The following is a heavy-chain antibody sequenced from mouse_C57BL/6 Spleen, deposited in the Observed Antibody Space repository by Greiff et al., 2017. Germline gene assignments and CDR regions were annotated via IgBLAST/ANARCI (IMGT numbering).Heavy chain of an antibody. CDR2: ISSGSSTI. Sequence: EVQVVESGGGLVKPGGSLKLSCAASGFTFSDYGMHWVRQAPEKGLEWVAYISSGSSTIYYADIVKGRFTISRDNAKNTLFLQMTSLRSEDTAMYYCARNSPWFAYWGQGTLVTVSA. CDR3: ARNSPWFAY. CDR1: GFTFSDYG. V-gene: IGHV5-17*01. J-gene: IGHJ3*01.